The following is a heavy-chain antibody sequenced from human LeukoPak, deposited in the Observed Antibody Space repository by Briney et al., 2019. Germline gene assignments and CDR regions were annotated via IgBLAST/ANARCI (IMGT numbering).Heavy chain of an antibody. CDR1: GGSISVTPYY. Sequence: SETLSLSCAISGGSISVTPYYWGWIRQPPGKGLEWIGSIYYSGSTYYNPSLKSRLTISVDTSKNQFSLKLTSVTAADTAVYYCARASTIFGHFAYWGRGTLVTVSS. D-gene: IGHD3-3*01. V-gene: IGHV4-39*07. CDR2: IYYSGST. CDR3: ARASTIFGHFAY. J-gene: IGHJ4*02.